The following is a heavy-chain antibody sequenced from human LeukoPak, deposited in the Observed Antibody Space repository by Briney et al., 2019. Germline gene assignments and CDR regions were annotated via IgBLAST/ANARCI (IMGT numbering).Heavy chain of an antibody. Sequence: SSETLSLTCTVSGYSISSGYYWGWIRQPPGKGLQWIGSIYHSGSTYYNPSLKSRVTISVDTSKNQFSLKLSSVTAADTAVYYCARAGPAMVGGYSGYGALDYWGQGTLVTVSS. J-gene: IGHJ4*02. D-gene: IGHD5-12*01. V-gene: IGHV4-38-2*02. CDR1: GYSISSGYY. CDR3: ARAGPAMVGGYSGYGALDY. CDR2: IYHSGST.